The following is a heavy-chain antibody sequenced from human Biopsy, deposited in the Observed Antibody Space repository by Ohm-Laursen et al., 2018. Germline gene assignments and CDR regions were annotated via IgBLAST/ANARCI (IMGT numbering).Heavy chain of an antibody. Sequence: LSCAASGFTFSSHAMSWVRQAPGKGLEWVSVISGSGGSTHYADSVKGRFTISRDNAKNSLYLQMNSLRAEDTAVYFCASLGLVWFGELLSVPFGMDVWGQGTTVTVSS. CDR3: ASLGLVWFGELLSVPFGMDV. V-gene: IGHV3-23*01. CDR2: ISGSGGST. D-gene: IGHD3-10*01. J-gene: IGHJ6*02. CDR1: GFTFSSHA.